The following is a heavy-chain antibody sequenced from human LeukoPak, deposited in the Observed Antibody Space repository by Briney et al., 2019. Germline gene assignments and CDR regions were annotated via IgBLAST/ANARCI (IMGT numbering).Heavy chain of an antibody. V-gene: IGHV3-73*01. CDR3: TRPGYYDSSGYLYYFDY. Sequence: GSLRLSCAASGFTFSGSATHWVRQASGKGLEWVGRIRSKANSYATAYAASVKGRFTISRDDSKNTAYLQMNSLKTEDTAVYYCTRPGYYDSSGYLYYFDYWGQGTLVTVSS. D-gene: IGHD3-22*01. J-gene: IGHJ4*02. CDR2: IRSKANSYAT. CDR1: GFTFSGSA.